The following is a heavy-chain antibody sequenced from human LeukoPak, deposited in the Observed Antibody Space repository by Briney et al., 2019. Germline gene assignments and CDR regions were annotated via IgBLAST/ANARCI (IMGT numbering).Heavy chain of an antibody. Sequence: GGSLRLSCAASGFTFSTYVMHWVRQAPGKGLEWVALISYDGSNKFCADSVKGRFTISSDNSKNTLYLQMNSLGAEDTAVYYCAKERRYCSGGSCYSFDYWGQGTLVTVSS. D-gene: IGHD2-15*01. CDR2: ISYDGSNK. V-gene: IGHV3-30*18. J-gene: IGHJ4*02. CDR1: GFTFSTYV. CDR3: AKERRYCSGGSCYSFDY.